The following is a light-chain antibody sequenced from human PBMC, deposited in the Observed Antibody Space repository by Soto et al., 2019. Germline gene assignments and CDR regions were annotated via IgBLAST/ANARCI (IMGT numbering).Light chain of an antibody. CDR3: CSYAGSSIWV. CDR1: SSDVGSYNL. V-gene: IGLV2-23*02. Sequence: QSVLTQPASVSGSPGQSITISCTGTSSDVGSYNLVSGYQQHPGKAPKLMIYEVSKRPSGVSNRFSGSKSGNTASLTISGLQAEDEADYYCCSYAGSSIWVFGGGTKLTVL. CDR2: EVS. J-gene: IGLJ3*02.